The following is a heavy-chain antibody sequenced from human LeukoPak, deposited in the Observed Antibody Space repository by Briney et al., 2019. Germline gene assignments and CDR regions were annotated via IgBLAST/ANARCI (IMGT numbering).Heavy chain of an antibody. Sequence: GGSLRLSCAASGFTFSDYYMTWIRQAPGKGLEWVSYISSSGITIYYADSVKGRFTISRDNAKNSLYLQMNSLRAEDTAVYYCARVVMRTLDNYYYYYYYMDVWGKGTTVTVSS. CDR2: ISSSGITI. V-gene: IGHV3-11*04. J-gene: IGHJ6*03. D-gene: IGHD5-24*01. CDR1: GFTFSDYY. CDR3: ARVVMRTLDNYYYYYYYMDV.